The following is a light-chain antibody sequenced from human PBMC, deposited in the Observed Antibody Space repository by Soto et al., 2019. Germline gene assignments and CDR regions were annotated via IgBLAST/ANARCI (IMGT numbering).Light chain of an antibody. CDR1: QSISSW. CDR3: KQYNSYWT. CDR2: KAS. V-gene: IGKV1-5*03. Sequence: DIQMTQSPSTLSASVGDRVTITCRASQSISSWLAWYQQKPGKAPKLLIYKASSLESGVPSRFNGSGSGTEFTFTISSLQPDDFATYFCKQYNSYWTFGQGTKVEIK. J-gene: IGKJ1*01.